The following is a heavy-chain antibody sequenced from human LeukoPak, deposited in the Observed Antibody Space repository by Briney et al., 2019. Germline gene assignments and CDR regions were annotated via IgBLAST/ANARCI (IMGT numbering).Heavy chain of an antibody. CDR1: GFTLSSYS. D-gene: IGHD2-15*01. V-gene: IGHV3-48*04. J-gene: IGHJ3*02. CDR2: ISSSSSTI. Sequence: PGGSLRPSCAASGFTLSSYSMNWVRQAPGKGLEWVSYISSSSSTIYYADSVKGRFTISRDNAKNSLYLQMNSLRAEDTAVYYCARSQREVYCSGGSCYSSDAFDIWGQGTMVTVSS. CDR3: ARSQREVYCSGGSCYSSDAFDI.